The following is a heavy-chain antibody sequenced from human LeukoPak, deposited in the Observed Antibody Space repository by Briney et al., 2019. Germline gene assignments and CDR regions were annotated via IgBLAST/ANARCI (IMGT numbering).Heavy chain of an antibody. V-gene: IGHV3-30*02. D-gene: IGHD2-8*02. CDR3: AKDPGASVSGFYMDV. Sequence: GSLRLSCAASGFTFRNYGMHWVRQATGKGLEWVSFIWSDGNNRFYADSVKGRFTTSRDNSKNMLYLQMDTLRAEDTALYYCAKDPGASVSGFYMDVWGKGTTVIVSS. J-gene: IGHJ6*03. CDR1: GFTFRNYG. CDR2: IWSDGNNR.